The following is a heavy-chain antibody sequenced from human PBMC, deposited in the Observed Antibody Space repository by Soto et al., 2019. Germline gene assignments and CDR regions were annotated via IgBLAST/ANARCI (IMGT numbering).Heavy chain of an antibody. D-gene: IGHD3-22*01. CDR2: ISAHTGSS. J-gene: IGHJ3*01. CDR1: GYTFTSSG. Sequence: QVQLVQSGAEVKKPGASVKVSCKASGYTFTSSGMSWVRQAPGQGLEWMGWISAHTGSSEYAQRCQGRVTMTTDRSTSTAYMELRTLRSDDTAVYYCARAFFYHGSDGRGYSFDAFDFWGPGTLVTVSS. CDR3: ARAFFYHGSDGRGYSFDAFDF. V-gene: IGHV1-18*01.